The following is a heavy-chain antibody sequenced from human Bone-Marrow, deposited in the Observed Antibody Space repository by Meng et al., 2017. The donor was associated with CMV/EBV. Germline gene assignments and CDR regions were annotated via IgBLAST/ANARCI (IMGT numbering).Heavy chain of an antibody. D-gene: IGHD1-1*01. V-gene: IGHV1-69*05. Sequence: SVKVSCKASGDTFSNYAFSWVRQAPGQGLEWMGGIIPMFGTTNYAQKFQGRVTIRTDESTTTAYMELSILRSNDTAVYYCARGRVTATTQYKENWFDPWGQGTLVTVSS. CDR1: GDTFSNYA. CDR3: ARGRVTATTQYKENWFDP. CDR2: IIPMFGTT. J-gene: IGHJ5*02.